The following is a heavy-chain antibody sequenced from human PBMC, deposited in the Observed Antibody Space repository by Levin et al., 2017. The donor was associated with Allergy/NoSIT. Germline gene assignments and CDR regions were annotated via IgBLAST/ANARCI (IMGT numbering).Heavy chain of an antibody. CDR3: VSSWYNWNSHYYYYYMDA. D-gene: IGHD1-20*01. Sequence: PSETLSLNCAVSGYSISSGYYWGWIRQSPGRGLEWIGSIFHSGTTYYNLSLKSRVTLSVDTSMNQFSLKLLSVTAADTAVYYCVSSWYNWNSHYYYYYMDAWGKGTTVTVSS. V-gene: IGHV4-38-2*01. CDR1: GYSISSGYY. CDR2: IFHSGTT. J-gene: IGHJ6*03.